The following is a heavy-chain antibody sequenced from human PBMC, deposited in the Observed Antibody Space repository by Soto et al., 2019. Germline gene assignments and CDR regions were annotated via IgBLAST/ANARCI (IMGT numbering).Heavy chain of an antibody. D-gene: IGHD3-10*01. CDR3: ARDRMVRGVPLYYFDY. Sequence: SVKVSCKASGGTFSSYAISWVRQAPGQGLEWMGGIIPIFGTANYAQKFQGRATITADESTSTAYTELSSLRSEDTAVYYCARDRMVRGVPLYYFDYWGQGTLVTVSS. CDR2: IIPIFGTA. CDR1: GGTFSSYA. V-gene: IGHV1-69*13. J-gene: IGHJ4*02.